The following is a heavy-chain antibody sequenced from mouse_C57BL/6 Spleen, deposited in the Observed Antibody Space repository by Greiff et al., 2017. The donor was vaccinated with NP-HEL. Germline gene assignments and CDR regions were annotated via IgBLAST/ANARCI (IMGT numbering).Heavy chain of an antibody. V-gene: IGHV14-2*01. CDR3: ARAPGLRYFDY. CDR2: IDSADGET. Sequence: VQLQQSGAELVKPGASVNLSCTASGFNIKDYYMHWVKQRTEQGLAWIGRIDSADGETKYAPNFPGKATLSADTSSNTAYLQLSSLTSEDTAVYDCARAPGLRYFDYWGRGTTLTVSS. J-gene: IGHJ2*01. CDR1: GFNIKDYY.